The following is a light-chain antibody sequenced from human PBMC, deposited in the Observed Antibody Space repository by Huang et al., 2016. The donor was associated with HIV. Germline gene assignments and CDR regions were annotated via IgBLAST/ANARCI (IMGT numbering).Light chain of an antibody. CDR2: GAS. CDR1: QGVSSN. Sequence: EMVMTQSPDTLVVSPGERATLSCRASQGVSSNVAWYQRKPGQAPRLLIHGASTRVSGIPARFSGSESETDFTLTIRSLQSEDSAVYYCQQYNKWPRTFGQGTKLEIK. V-gene: IGKV3-15*01. J-gene: IGKJ2*01. CDR3: QQYNKWPRT.